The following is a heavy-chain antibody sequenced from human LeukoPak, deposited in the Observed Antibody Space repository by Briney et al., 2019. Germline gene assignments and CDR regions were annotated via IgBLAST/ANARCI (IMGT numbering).Heavy chain of an antibody. J-gene: IGHJ4*02. V-gene: IGHV4-30-4*08. CDR1: GGSISSGDYY. Sequence: KASQTLSLTCTVSGGSISSGDYYWRWIRQPPGKGLEWIGYIYYSGSNYYNPAVKSRFTISVDTSKNQFSLKLSSVAAADTAVYYCARVRIFGVVIMDYWGQGTLVTVSS. CDR3: ARVRIFGVVIMDY. D-gene: IGHD3-3*01. CDR2: IYYSGSN.